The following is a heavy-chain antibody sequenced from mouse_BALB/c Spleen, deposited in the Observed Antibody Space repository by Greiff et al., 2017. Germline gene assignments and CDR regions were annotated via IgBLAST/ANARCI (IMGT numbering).Heavy chain of an antibody. CDR2: ISYDGSN. J-gene: IGHJ3*01. CDR3: ARSYGYDFAY. V-gene: IGHV3-6*02. CDR1: GYSITSGYY. D-gene: IGHD2-2*01. Sequence: EVKLMESGPGLVKPSQSLSLTCSVTGYSITSGYYWNWIRQFPGNKLEWMGYISYDGSNNYNPSLKNRISITRDTSKNQFFLKLNSVTTEDTATYYCARSYGYDFAYWGQGTLVTVSA.